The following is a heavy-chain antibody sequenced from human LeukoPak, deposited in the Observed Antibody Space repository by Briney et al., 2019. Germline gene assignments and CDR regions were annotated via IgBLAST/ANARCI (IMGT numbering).Heavy chain of an antibody. Sequence: SETLSLTCAVYGGSFSGYYWSWIRQPPGKGLEWIGYIYYSGSTNYNPSLKSRVTISVDTSKNQFSLKLSSVTAADTAVYYCATSSAAGTYYFDYWGQGTLVTVSS. CDR2: IYYSGST. V-gene: IGHV4-59*01. J-gene: IGHJ4*02. CDR1: GGSFSGYY. D-gene: IGHD6-13*01. CDR3: ATSSAAGTYYFDY.